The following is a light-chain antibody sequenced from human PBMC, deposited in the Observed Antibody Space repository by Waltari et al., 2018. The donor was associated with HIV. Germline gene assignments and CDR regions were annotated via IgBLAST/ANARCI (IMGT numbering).Light chain of an antibody. CDR2: GAS. CDR1: QRVSSNY. Sequence: EIVLTQSPGTLSLSPGERATLSCRASQRVSSNYLAWYQNKPGQAPRLLIYGASSRATGIPDRFSGSGSGTDFTLTITRLEPEDFAIYYCQQYGSSPQTFGQGTKVEI. CDR3: QQYGSSPQT. J-gene: IGKJ1*01. V-gene: IGKV3-20*01.